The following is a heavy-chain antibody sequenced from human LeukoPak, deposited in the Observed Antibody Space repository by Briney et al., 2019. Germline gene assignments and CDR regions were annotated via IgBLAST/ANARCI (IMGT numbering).Heavy chain of an antibody. D-gene: IGHD4-17*01. CDR1: GFTFSSYA. V-gene: IGHV3-30*04. CDR3: ARIFTVTTSGDDY. J-gene: IGHJ4*02. Sequence: GGSLRHSCAASGFTFSSYAMHWVRQAPGKGLEWVAVISYDGSNKYYADSVKGRFTISRDNSKNTLYLQMNSLRAEDTAVYYCARIFTVTTSGDDYWGQGTLVTVSS. CDR2: ISYDGSNK.